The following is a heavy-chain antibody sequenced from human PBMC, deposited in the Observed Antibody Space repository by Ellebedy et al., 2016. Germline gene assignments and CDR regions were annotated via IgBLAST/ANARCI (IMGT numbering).Heavy chain of an antibody. CDR1: GYSFTSYW. D-gene: IGHD3-10*01. CDR3: ATGRYGSGSYSTKAPGDY. CDR2: IYPGDSDT. J-gene: IGHJ4*02. Sequence: GESLKISXKGSGYSFTSYWIGWVRQMPGKGLEWMGIIYPGDSDTRYSPSFQGQVTISADKSISTAYLQWSSLKASDTAMYYCATGRYGSGSYSTKAPGDYWGQGTLVTVSS. V-gene: IGHV5-51*01.